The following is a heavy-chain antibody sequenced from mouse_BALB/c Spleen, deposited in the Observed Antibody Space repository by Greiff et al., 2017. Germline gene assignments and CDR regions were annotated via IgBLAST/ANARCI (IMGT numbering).Heavy chain of an antibody. J-gene: IGHJ3*01. V-gene: IGHV3-6*02. Sequence: EVKLMESGPGLVKPSQSLSLTCSVTGYSITSGYYWNWIRQFPGNKLEWLGYISYDGSNNYNPSLKNRISITRDTSKNQFFLKLNSVTTEDTATYYCARGDLRRFAYWGAGALVTVSA. D-gene: IGHD1-2*01. CDR1: GYSITSGYY. CDR2: ISYDGSN. CDR3: ARGDLRRFAY.